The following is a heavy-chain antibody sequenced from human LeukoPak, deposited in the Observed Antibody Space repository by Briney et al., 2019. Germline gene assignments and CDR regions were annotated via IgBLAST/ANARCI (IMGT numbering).Heavy chain of an antibody. D-gene: IGHD2-2*01. CDR2: IYYSGST. V-gene: IGHV4-39*07. J-gene: IGHJ4*02. CDR1: GGSISSTTYY. CDR3: ARGPTYQPIDY. Sequence: SETLSLTCTVSGGSISSTTYYWGWIRQPPGKGLEWVGTIYYSGSTYYNPSLKSRVTMSVDTSKNQFSLKLSSVTTADTAVYYCARGPTYQPIDYWGQGTLVTVSS.